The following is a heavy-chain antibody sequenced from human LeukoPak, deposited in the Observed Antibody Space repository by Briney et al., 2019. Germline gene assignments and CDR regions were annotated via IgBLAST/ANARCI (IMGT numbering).Heavy chain of an antibody. CDR1: GFSFSRYW. J-gene: IGHJ4*02. V-gene: IGHV3-7*03. Sequence: GGSLRLSCAASGFSFSRYWVTWVRQAPGKGLEWVANIKQDGYEKYYVDSVKGRFTISRDNAKNTLYLQMNSLRAEDTAVYYCATLPQDWGQGTLVTVSS. CDR3: ATLPQD. CDR2: IKQDGYEK.